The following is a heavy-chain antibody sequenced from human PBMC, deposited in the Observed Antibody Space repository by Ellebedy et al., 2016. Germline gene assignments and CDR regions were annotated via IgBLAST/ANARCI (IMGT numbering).Heavy chain of an antibody. CDR1: GFTFSTYT. CDR2: IRTTEKTM. Sequence: GGSLRLSCAASGFTFSTYTMNWVRQVPGKGLEWISNIRTTEKTMFYADSVKGRFTVSRDDARNSLFLQMHSLGDEDTGVYYCARDYAYTFDVWGQGTTVTVSS. V-gene: IGHV3-48*02. CDR3: ARDYAYTFDV. J-gene: IGHJ3*01. D-gene: IGHD2-2*02.